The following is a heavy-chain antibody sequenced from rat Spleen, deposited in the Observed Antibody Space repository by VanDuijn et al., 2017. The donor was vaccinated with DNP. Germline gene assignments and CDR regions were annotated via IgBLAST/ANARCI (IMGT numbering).Heavy chain of an antibody. J-gene: IGHJ1*01. D-gene: IGHD3-1*01. CDR1: RFTFSNYY. V-gene: IGHV5S11*01. CDR3: ARGGISIYWYFDF. Sequence: EVQLVESGGGLVQPGRSLKLSCAASRFTFSNYYMAWVRQAPKMGLEWVAAISPRGSRTYYPDSVKGRFTISRDDATISLFLQMNSQKSAETATYCCARGGISIYWYFDFWCPGIMVTVSS. CDR2: ISPRGSRT.